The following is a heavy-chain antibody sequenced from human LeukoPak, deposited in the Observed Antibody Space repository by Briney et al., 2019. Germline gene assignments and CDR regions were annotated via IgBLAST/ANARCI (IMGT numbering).Heavy chain of an antibody. Sequence: GGSLRLSCAASGFTFSGYAMSWVRQAPGKGLEWVSTISGSGGFTYYADSVKGRFTISRDNSKNMLYLQMNSLRAEDTAVYYCAKEVPIAVTGTFGYWGQGTLVTVSS. CDR3: AKEVPIAVTGTFGY. CDR2: ISGSGGFT. J-gene: IGHJ4*02. CDR1: GFTFSGYA. D-gene: IGHD6-19*01. V-gene: IGHV3-23*01.